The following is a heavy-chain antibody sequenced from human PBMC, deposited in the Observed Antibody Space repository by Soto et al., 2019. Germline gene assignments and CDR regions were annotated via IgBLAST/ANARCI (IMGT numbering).Heavy chain of an antibody. CDR3: ASSSSWYGYYYYGMDV. Sequence: SQTLSLTCAXXGDSVSSNSAAWNWIRQCLSVGLGWLGRTYYRSKGYNDYAVSVKSRITINPDTSKNQFSLQLNSVTPEDTAVYYCASSSSWYGYYYYGMDVWGQGTTVTVSS. V-gene: IGHV6-1*01. CDR2: TYYRSKGYN. J-gene: IGHJ6*02. CDR1: GDSVSSNSAA. D-gene: IGHD6-13*01.